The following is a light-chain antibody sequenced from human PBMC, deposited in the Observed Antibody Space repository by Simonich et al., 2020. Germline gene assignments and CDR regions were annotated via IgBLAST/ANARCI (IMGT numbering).Light chain of an antibody. V-gene: IGKV3-15*01. Sequence: IVMTQAPAPLSVSPGERATLSCRASQRGSSNLAWYQQKPGQAPRLLIYGASTRATGIPARFSGSGSGTEFTLTISSLQSEDFAVYYCQQYNNWPPWTFGQGTKVEIK. CDR1: QRGSSN. J-gene: IGKJ1*01. CDR2: GAS. CDR3: QQYNNWPPWT.